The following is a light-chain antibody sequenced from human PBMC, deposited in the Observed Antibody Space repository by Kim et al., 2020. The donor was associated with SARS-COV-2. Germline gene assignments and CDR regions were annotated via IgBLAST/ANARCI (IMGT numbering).Light chain of an antibody. CDR3: QAWDSSTAAV. J-gene: IGLJ2*01. Sequence: SYELTQPPSVSVSPGQTASITCSGDKLGDKYACWYQQKPGQSPVLVIYQDSKRPSGLPERFSGSKSGNTATLTISGTQAMDEADYYCQAWDSSTAAVFGG. CDR1: KLGDKY. CDR2: QDS. V-gene: IGLV3-1*01.